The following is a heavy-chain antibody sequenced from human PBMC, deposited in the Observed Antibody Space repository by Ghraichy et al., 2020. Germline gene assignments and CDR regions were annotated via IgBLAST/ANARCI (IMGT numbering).Heavy chain of an antibody. D-gene: IGHD6-6*01. J-gene: IGHJ4*02. CDR3: AKDTRDSSIAPNFFDY. V-gene: IGHV3-23*01. CDR2: ISGSGGST. Sequence: GSLRLSCAASGFTFSSYAMSWVRQAPGKGLEWVSAISGSGGSTYYADSVKGRFTISRDNSKNTLYLQMNSLRAEDTAVYYCAKDTRDSSIAPNFFDYWGQGTLVTVSS. CDR1: GFTFSSYA.